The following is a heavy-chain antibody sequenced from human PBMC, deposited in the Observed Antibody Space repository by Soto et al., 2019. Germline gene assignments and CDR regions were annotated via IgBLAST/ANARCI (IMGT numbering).Heavy chain of an antibody. Sequence: ASVKVSCKASRYTFTAYYIHWVRQAPGQGLEWMGWINPNSGSTKYAQKFQGLVTMTRDTSISTAYMEVSRLRPDDTAVYYCARGMSGASWFYYYAMDVWGQGTTVTVSS. CDR1: RYTFTAYY. V-gene: IGHV1-2*04. J-gene: IGHJ6*02. CDR2: INPNSGST. D-gene: IGHD6-13*01. CDR3: ARGMSGASWFYYYAMDV.